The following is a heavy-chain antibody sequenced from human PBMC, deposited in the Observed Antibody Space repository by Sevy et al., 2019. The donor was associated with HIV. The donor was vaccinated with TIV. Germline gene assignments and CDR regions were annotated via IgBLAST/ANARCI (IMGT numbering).Heavy chain of an antibody. Sequence: GSRRLSCAASGFTFSANWMNWVRQAPGKGLEWVANIKADGSDKHYVDSVEGRFTISRDNAKNLLFLQMNSLRVEDTAVYYCAHETFGRFESWGQGTLVTVSS. J-gene: IGHJ4*02. V-gene: IGHV3-7*01. D-gene: IGHD3-16*01. CDR3: AHETFGRFES. CDR2: IKADGSDK. CDR1: GFTFSANW.